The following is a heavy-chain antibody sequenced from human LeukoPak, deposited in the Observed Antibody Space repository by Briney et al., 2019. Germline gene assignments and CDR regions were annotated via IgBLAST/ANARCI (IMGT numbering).Heavy chain of an antibody. CDR1: GGSISSYY. V-gene: IGHV4-4*07. J-gene: IGHJ4*02. CDR3: TRLAVAGTMVFDY. D-gene: IGHD6-19*01. Sequence: SQTLYLTCTVSGGSISSYYWSWVGQPAGKELEWIGRIYTSGSTNYDPSLKSRVTMSVDTSKNQFSLKLSSVTAADTAVYYCTRLAVAGTMVFDYGGQGTLVTVSS. CDR2: IYTSGST.